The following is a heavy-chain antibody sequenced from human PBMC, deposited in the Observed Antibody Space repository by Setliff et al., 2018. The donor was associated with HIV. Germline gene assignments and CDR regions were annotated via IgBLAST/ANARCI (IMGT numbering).Heavy chain of an antibody. CDR3: ARHDGTYCGGDCYLLGYFNL. CDR1: GGSISSDNYY. CDR2: IYHSGST. J-gene: IGHJ2*01. V-gene: IGHV4-39*01. D-gene: IGHD2-21*02. Sequence: PSETLSLTCTVAGGSISSDNYYWAWIRQPPGKGLEWIGSIYHSGSTYYNPSLKSRVTISVDTSKNQFSLKLSSVTAADTAVYYCARHDGTYCGGDCYLLGYFNLWGRGTLVTVSS.